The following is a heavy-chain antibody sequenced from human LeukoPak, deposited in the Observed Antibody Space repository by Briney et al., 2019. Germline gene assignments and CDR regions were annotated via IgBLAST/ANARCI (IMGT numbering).Heavy chain of an antibody. Sequence: SETLSLTCTVSGGSISSRDHYWGWIRQPPAKGLEWIGNVFYSGSSYYNSSLQSRVTISVDTSKSQFSLKLRSVTAADTAVYYCARLVSLWFGESPNWFDPWGRGTLVTVSS. V-gene: IGHV4-39*01. CDR3: ARLVSLWFGESPNWFDP. CDR2: VFYSGSS. CDR1: GGSISSRDHY. D-gene: IGHD3-10*01. J-gene: IGHJ5*02.